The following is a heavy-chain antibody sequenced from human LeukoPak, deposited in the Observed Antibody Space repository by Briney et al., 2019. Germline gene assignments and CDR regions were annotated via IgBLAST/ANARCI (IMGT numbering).Heavy chain of an antibody. CDR1: GDSVSSNSVA. CDR2: TYYRSKWYN. CDR3: TRDGSGWSQDY. J-gene: IGHJ4*02. D-gene: IGHD6-19*01. V-gene: IGHV6-1*01. Sequence: SQTFSLTCAISGDSVSSNSVAWNWIMQSPSRGLEWLGRTYYRSKWYNDYAVSVKGRISVNPDTSKNQFSLQLNSVTPEDTAVYYCTRDGSGWSQDYWGQGTLVTVSS.